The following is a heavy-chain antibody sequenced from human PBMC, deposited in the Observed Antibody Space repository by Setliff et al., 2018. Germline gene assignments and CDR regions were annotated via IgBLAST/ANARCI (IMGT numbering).Heavy chain of an antibody. D-gene: IGHD1-26*01. V-gene: IGHV4-38-2*02. CDR3: ARENGVGYPGRGWFGP. CDR1: GYSISSGYY. J-gene: IGHJ5*02. Sequence: TSETLSLTCTVSGYSISSGYYWGWIRQSPGKGLEWIGSIYHSGTTYYNPSLESRVAISVDTSKNQFSLKVRSVTAADTAVFYCARENGVGYPGRGWFGPWGQGAQVTVPQ. CDR2: IYHSGTT.